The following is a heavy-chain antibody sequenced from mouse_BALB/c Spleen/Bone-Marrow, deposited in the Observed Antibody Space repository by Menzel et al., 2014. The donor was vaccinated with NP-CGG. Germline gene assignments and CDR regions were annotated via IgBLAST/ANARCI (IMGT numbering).Heavy chain of an antibody. Sequence: EVQLQQSGPGLVKPSQSLSLTCSVTGYPITSGYYWNWIRQFPGNKLEWMGYISYDGNNNYNPSLKNRISITRGTSKNQFFLKLNSVTTDDTATYYCVRAPFPYAEDFWGQGTSVTVSS. CDR2: ISYDGNN. J-gene: IGHJ4*01. CDR3: VRAPFPYAEDF. CDR1: GYPITSGYY. V-gene: IGHV3-6*02.